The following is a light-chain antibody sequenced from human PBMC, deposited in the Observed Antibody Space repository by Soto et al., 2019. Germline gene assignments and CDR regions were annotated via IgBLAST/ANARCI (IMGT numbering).Light chain of an antibody. J-gene: IGLJ1*01. CDR2: DVS. Sequence: QSALTQPHTVSGSPGQSVTISCTGTSSDVGAYNHVSWYQQYPGKAPKLTIYDVSKRPSGVPDRFSGSKSGNTASLTISGLQAEDEADYYCCSYAGSYIYVFGTGTKVTVL. CDR3: CSYAGSYIYV. CDR1: SSDVGAYNH. V-gene: IGLV2-11*01.